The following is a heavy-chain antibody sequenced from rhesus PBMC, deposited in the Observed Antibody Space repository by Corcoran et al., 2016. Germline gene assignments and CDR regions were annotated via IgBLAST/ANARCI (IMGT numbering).Heavy chain of an antibody. CDR3: AKGGVAAAAYYGLDS. V-gene: IGHV3S42*01. D-gene: IGHD6-31*01. J-gene: IGHJ6*01. CDR1: GFTFSSYW. CDR2: INSGGGST. Sequence: EVQLVESGGGLAKPGGSLRLSCAASGFTFSSYWMNWVRQTPGKGLDWISTINSGGGSTYYADSVKGLFTLSRDNSKNTLSLQMNSLRPEDTAVYYCAKGGVAAAAYYGLDSWGQGVVVTVSS.